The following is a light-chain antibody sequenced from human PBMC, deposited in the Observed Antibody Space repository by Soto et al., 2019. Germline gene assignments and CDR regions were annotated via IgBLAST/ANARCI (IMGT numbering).Light chain of an antibody. CDR3: QQYSNWPPWT. J-gene: IGKJ1*01. CDR2: RAS. CDR1: QSVSNN. Sequence: EIVMTQSPATLSVSPGERATLSCRASQSVSNNLAWYQQKPGQAPRVLIYRASTRATGIPPRFSGSGSGTEFTLTISNLQSEDFAVYYCQQYSNWPPWTFGQGTKVEIK. V-gene: IGKV3-15*01.